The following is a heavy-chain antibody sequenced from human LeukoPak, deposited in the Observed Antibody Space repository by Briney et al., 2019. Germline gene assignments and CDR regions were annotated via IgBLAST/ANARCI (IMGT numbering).Heavy chain of an antibody. D-gene: IGHD3-22*01. J-gene: IGHJ4*02. Sequence: SETLSLTCTVSGGSISSSSYYWGWIRQPPGKGLEWIGSIYYSGSTYYNPSLKSRVTISVDTSKNQFSLKLSSVTAADTAVYYCARGVGLDDYDSSGYPDYWGQGTLVTVSS. V-gene: IGHV4-39*07. CDR1: GGSISSSSYY. CDR3: ARGVGLDDYDSSGYPDY. CDR2: IYYSGST.